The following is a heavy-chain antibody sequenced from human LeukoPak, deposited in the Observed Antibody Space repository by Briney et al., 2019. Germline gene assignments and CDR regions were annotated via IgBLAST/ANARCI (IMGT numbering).Heavy chain of an antibody. CDR3: TKATKWLAFDD. CDR2: IYTGGTT. Sequence: SETLSLTCTVSGGSTSSHFWSWIRQPPGKGLEWIGNIYTGGTTNYNPSLKSGVTISIDTSKNQLSLHLATVTAADTAVYYCTKATKWLAFDDWGRGTLVTVSS. CDR1: GGSTSSHF. D-gene: IGHD6-19*01. V-gene: IGHV4-59*11. J-gene: IGHJ4*02.